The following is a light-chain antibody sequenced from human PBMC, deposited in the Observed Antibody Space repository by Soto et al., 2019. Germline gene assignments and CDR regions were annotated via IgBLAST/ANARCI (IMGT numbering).Light chain of an antibody. CDR2: SAS. J-gene: IGKJ4*01. CDR1: QGINSH. V-gene: IGKV1-9*01. CDR3: QKFEGYPLT. Sequence: DIQLTQSPSFLSASVGDGVTITCRASQGINSHLAWFQQKPGKAPRLLIYSASTLQSGVPSRFSGSGSGTEFTLTISSLQPEDFATYYCQKFEGYPLTFGGGTKMEIK.